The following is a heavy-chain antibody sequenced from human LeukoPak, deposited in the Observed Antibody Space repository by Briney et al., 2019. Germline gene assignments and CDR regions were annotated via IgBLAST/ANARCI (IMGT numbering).Heavy chain of an antibody. CDR3: AKCRTFGQVNGFDV. D-gene: IGHD1-14*01. Sequence: PGGSLRLSCAASGFTFRTYSMTWVRQAPGKGLEWVSVIGVSGGGTEYADSVKGRFTITRDDSKNTLYLQMESLRAEDTAVYYCAKCRTFGQVNGFDVWGQGTVVTVSS. J-gene: IGHJ3*01. CDR2: IGVSGGGT. V-gene: IGHV3-23*01. CDR1: GFTFRTYS.